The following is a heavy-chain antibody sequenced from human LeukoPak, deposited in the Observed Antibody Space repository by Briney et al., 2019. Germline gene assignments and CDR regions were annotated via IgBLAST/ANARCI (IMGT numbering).Heavy chain of an antibody. V-gene: IGHV3-30*04. CDR3: AKDLRFYDFLTGYYTSGPFDY. D-gene: IGHD3-9*01. CDR2: ISYDGTNK. Sequence: PGRSLRLSCAASGFTFSSYAMHWVRQAPGKGLEWVALISYDGTNKYYADSVKGRLTISRDNSKNTLYLQMDSLRAEDTAVYYCAKDLRFYDFLTGYYTSGPFDYWGQGTLVTVSS. CDR1: GFTFSSYA. J-gene: IGHJ4*02.